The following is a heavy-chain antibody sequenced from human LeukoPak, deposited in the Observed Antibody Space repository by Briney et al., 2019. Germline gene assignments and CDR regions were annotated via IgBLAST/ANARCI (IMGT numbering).Heavy chain of an antibody. D-gene: IGHD1-26*01. Sequence: SQTLSLTCTVSGGSISSNAYYWAWIRQPPGKGLEWIGSIYSSVSTYYNPSLRSRVTISVDTSKNQFSLRLSSVTAADTALYYCAYSGSYGHLGYWGQGIPVTVSS. CDR3: AYSGSYGHLGY. J-gene: IGHJ4*02. CDR2: IYSSVST. V-gene: IGHV4-39*01. CDR1: GGSISSNAYY.